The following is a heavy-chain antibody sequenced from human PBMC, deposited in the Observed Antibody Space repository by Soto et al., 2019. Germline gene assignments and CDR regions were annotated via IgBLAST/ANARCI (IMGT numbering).Heavy chain of an antibody. CDR1: GYSFTTYG. Sequence: VQLVQSPAEVKKSGASVKVSCQTSGYSFTTYGTSWVRQAPGQGLEWIGWISAYNGHTIYAHDFQDRVTLTTDTSTGTAYMELRSLRYDDTAIYYCARGRGSSSWYEISHYFDTWGQGTLVTVSS. V-gene: IGHV1-18*01. D-gene: IGHD6-13*01. CDR2: ISAYNGHT. J-gene: IGHJ4*02. CDR3: ARGRGSSSWYEISHYFDT.